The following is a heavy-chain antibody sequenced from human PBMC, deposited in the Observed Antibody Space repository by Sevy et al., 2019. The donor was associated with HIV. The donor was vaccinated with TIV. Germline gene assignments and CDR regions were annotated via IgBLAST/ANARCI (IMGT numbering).Heavy chain of an antibody. CDR3: ARHVYYYDSSGYYSIDS. D-gene: IGHD3-22*01. CDR1: GYSFTKFW. J-gene: IGHJ4*02. Sequence: GESLKISCKGSGYSFTKFWIGWARQMPGKGLEWMGIIYPGDSNTRYSPSFQGQVTISADKSISTAYLQWCGLKASDTAMYYCARHVYYYDSSGYYSIDSWGQGTPVTVSS. CDR2: IYPGDSNT. V-gene: IGHV5-51*01.